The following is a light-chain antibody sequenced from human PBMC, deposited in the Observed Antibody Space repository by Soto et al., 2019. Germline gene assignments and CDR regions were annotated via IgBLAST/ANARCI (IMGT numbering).Light chain of an antibody. V-gene: IGKV3-11*01. CDR3: QQRSNWTPVT. CDR2: DAS. Sequence: EIVLTQSPATLSLSPGERATLSCRASQSVSSYLAWYQQKPGQAPRLLIYDASNRATCIPARFSGSGSGTDFTLTISSLEPEDFAIYYGQQRSNWTPVTFGGGTKVEI. J-gene: IGKJ4*01. CDR1: QSVSSY.